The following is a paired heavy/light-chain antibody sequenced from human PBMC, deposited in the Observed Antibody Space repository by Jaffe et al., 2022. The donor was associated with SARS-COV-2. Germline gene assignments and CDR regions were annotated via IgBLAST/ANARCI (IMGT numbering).Light chain of an antibody. J-gene: IGKJ2*01. V-gene: IGKV2-28*01. CDR3: MQVLETPFT. CDR2: LGS. CDR1: QSLVRSGNNF. Sequence: DIVLTQSPLSLRVTPGEPASISCRSSQSLVRSGNNFFDWYVQKPGQSPQLLIYLGSDRASGVPDRFSGSGSGTDFTLKISRVEAEDVGVYYCMQVLETPFTLGQGTKLEIK.
Heavy chain of an antibody. CDR1: GDSVSSNTAS. CDR3: ARRGYSHSPGAPGTGMGV. Sequence: QLQQSGPGLLKPSQTLSLTCAISGDSVSSNTASWNWFRQSPSRGLEWLGRTYYDSRWNAQYSLSLKRRITITPDTSRNQFSLQLTSVIPDDSAVYYCARRGYSHSPGAPGTGMGVWGQGTTVTVSS. V-gene: IGHV6-1*01. CDR2: TYYDSRWNA. J-gene: IGHJ6*02. D-gene: IGHD2-15*01.